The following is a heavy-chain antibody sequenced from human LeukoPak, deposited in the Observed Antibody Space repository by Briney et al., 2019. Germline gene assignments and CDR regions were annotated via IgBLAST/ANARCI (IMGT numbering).Heavy chain of an antibody. CDR1: GFTFSSYW. CDR2: IKQDGSEK. J-gene: IGHJ4*02. Sequence: GGSLRLSCAASGFTFSSYWMSWVRQAPGKGLEWVANIKQDGSEKYYVDSVKGRFTISRDNAKNSLYLQMNSLGAEDTGVYYCARVQRYCSGGSCYADLIDYWGQGTLVTVSS. V-gene: IGHV3-7*01. D-gene: IGHD2-15*01. CDR3: ARVQRYCSGGSCYADLIDY.